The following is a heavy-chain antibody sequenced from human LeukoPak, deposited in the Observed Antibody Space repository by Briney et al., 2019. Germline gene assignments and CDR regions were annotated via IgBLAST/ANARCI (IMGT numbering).Heavy chain of an antibody. J-gene: IGHJ4*02. D-gene: IGHD5-18*01. CDR2: ITSGGSTGSKI. V-gene: IGHV3-48*03. Sequence: GGSLRLSCAASGFSFSSYEMGWVRQAPGKGLEWVSDITSGGSTGSKIDYAESVKGRFTISGDNAKNSLHLQINSLRAEDTGVYYCARTANSPSYYFDYWGQGTLVTVSS. CDR1: GFSFSSYE. CDR3: ARTANSPSYYFDY.